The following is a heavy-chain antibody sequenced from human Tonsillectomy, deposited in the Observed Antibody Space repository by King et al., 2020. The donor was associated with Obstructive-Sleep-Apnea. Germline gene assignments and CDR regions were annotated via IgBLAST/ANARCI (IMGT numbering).Heavy chain of an antibody. V-gene: IGHV5-10-1*03. CDR2: IYPSDSYS. J-gene: IGHJ6*02. CDR1: GYSFTTYW. CDR3: ARPVAADLGGMDV. Sequence: QLVQSGAEVKKPGESLRISCKGSGYSFTTYWIRWVRQMPGKSLEWMGRIYPSDSYSNYSPAFQCHVTISADKSISTASLQWSSLKASDTAMYYCARPVAADLGGMDVWGQGTTVTVSS. D-gene: IGHD6-13*01.